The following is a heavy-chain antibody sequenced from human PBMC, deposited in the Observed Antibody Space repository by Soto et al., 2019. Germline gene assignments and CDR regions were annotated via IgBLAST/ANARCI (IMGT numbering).Heavy chain of an antibody. CDR2: FDPEDGET. CDR1: GYTLTELS. Sequence: ASVKVSCKVSGYTLTELSMHWVRQAPGKGLEWMGGFDPEDGETIYAQKFQGRVTMTEDTSTDTAYMGLSSLRSEDTAVYYCATGSSGSYFQNSQNYYGMDVWGQGTTVTVSS. V-gene: IGHV1-24*01. D-gene: IGHD1-26*01. CDR3: ATGSSGSYFQNSQNYYGMDV. J-gene: IGHJ6*02.